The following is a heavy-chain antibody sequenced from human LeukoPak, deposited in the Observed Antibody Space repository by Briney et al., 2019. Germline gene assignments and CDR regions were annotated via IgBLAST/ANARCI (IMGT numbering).Heavy chain of an antibody. J-gene: IGHJ6*02. V-gene: IGHV3-9*01. CDR1: GFTFSRYS. D-gene: IGHD2-8*01. CDR3: AKDLQMGSSPKFYYGMDV. Sequence: GGSLRLSCAASGFTFSRYSMNWVRQAPGKGLEWVSGISWNNDNIGYADSVKGRFTISRDNAKNSLYLQMNSLRADDTALYYCAKDLQMGSSPKFYYGMDVWGQGTTVTVSS. CDR2: ISWNNDNI.